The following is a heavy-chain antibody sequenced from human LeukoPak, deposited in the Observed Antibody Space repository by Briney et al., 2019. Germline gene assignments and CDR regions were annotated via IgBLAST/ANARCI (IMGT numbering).Heavy chain of an antibody. J-gene: IGHJ3*02. CDR1: GFTFSNYW. CDR3: ARGHYYYDSSGYLRDYDAFDI. D-gene: IGHD3-22*01. CDR2: ISYDGSST. Sequence: PGGSLRLSCAASGFTFSNYWMHWVRQAPGKGLVWVSRISYDGSSTNYADSVKGRFTISRDNAKNTLYLQMNSLRAEDTAVYYCARGHYYYDSSGYLRDYDAFDIWGQGTMVTVSS. V-gene: IGHV3-74*01.